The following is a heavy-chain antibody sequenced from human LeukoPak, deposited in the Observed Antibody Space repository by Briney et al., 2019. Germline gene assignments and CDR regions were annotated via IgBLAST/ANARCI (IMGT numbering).Heavy chain of an antibody. D-gene: IGHD3-22*01. CDR3: ARNTSGFKLGNAFDM. CDR2: ISGSAYST. Sequence: GGSLRLSCAASGFTFSSYAMTWVRQAPGKGLEWISAISGSAYSTSYADSVKGRFTISRDNSKNTLYLQMNSLRAEDTAIYYCARNTSGFKLGNAFDMWGQGTTVSVSS. CDR1: GFTFSSYA. J-gene: IGHJ3*02. V-gene: IGHV3-23*01.